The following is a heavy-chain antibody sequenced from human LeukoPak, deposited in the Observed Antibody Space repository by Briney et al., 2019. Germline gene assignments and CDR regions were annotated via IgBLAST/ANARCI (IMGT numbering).Heavy chain of an antibody. V-gene: IGHV4-59*08. CDR3: ARIDRAVAGTIDY. D-gene: IGHD6-19*01. J-gene: IGHJ4*02. CDR2: IYYSGST. Sequence: SETLSLTCTVSGGSISSYFWSWIRQPPGKGLEWIGYIYYSGSTNYNPSIKSRVTMSVDTSKNQFSLKLSSVTAADTAVYYCARIDRAVAGTIDYWGQGTLVTVSS. CDR1: GGSISSYF.